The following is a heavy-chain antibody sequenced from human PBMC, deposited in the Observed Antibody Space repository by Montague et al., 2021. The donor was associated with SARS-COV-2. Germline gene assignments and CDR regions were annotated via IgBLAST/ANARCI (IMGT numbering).Heavy chain of an antibody. CDR1: GGSLGGYY. Sequence: SETLSLTCAVYGGSLGGYYWSWIRQPPGEGLERIAEIGHSGSTSYNPSLKSRVTISVDTSKNQFSLKLSSATAAGTAVYYCARVPYRLLFVPRYYGMDVWGQGTTVTVSS. CDR3: ARVPYRLLFVPRYYGMDV. V-gene: IGHV4-34*01. J-gene: IGHJ6*02. CDR2: IGHSGST. D-gene: IGHD2-2*01.